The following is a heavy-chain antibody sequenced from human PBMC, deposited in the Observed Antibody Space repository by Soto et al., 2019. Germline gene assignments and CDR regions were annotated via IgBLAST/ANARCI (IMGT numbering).Heavy chain of an antibody. CDR1: GFSFSSYT. CDR2: ISARGGSS. CDR3: AKGSIEYRASVDN. Sequence: DVQLLESGGGLVQPGGSLRLSCAASGFSFSSYTMHWVRKAPGKGLEWVSVISARGGSSYFADSVKGRFTISRDNSKNVLSLEMNSLRAEDTAIYFCAKGSIEYRASVDNWGQGTLVLVSS. V-gene: IGHV3-23*01. J-gene: IGHJ4*02. D-gene: IGHD5-18*01.